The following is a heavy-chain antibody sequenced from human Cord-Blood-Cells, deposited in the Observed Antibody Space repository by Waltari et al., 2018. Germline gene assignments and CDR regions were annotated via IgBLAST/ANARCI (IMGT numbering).Heavy chain of an antibody. CDR3: ARKKLYCSSTSCYFDAFDI. Sequence: QVQLVQSGAEVKKPGASVKVSCKASVYTFTSYDINWVRQDTGQGLEWMGWMNPNSGNTGYAQKFQGRVTITRNTSISTAYMELSSLRSEDTAVYYCARKKLYCSSTSCYFDAFDIWGQGTMVTVSS. D-gene: IGHD2-2*01. V-gene: IGHV1-8*03. J-gene: IGHJ3*02. CDR2: MNPNSGNT. CDR1: VYTFTSYD.